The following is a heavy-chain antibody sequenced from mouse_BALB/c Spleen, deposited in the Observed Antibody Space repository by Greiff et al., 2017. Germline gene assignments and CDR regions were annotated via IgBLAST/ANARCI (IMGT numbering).Heavy chain of an antibody. D-gene: IGHD1-1*01. J-gene: IGHJ1*01. CDR3: ASRHYYGSSDWEVDD. CDR2: ILPSIGRT. CDR1: DSAVFPFAY. Sequence: QVQLQQSGSDLRSPGSSVKLSCKDFDSAVFPFAYMWCVRPPPGRGFGWVGDILPSIGRTIYAEKFEDKATLDADTVANTSYLELNRLTSEDSAIYYGASRHYYGSSDWEVDDWGEGTTVTVSS. V-gene: IGHV15-2*02.